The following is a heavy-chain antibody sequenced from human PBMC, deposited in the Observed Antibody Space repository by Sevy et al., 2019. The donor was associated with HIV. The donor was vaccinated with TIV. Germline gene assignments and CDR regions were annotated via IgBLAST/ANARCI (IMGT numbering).Heavy chain of an antibody. CDR2: VWYDGINK. CDR3: ARDNLLPVMVSMVRGALSYYFDY. V-gene: IGHV3-33*01. CDR1: GFTFSDYG. Sequence: GGSLRLSCTASGFTFSDYGMHWVRQAPGKGLEWVAVVWYDGINKYYGDSVKGRFTISRDNSKNTLYLKMNSLRAEDTAVYYCARDNLLPVMVSMVRGALSYYFDYWGQGTLVTVSS. D-gene: IGHD3-10*01. J-gene: IGHJ4*02.